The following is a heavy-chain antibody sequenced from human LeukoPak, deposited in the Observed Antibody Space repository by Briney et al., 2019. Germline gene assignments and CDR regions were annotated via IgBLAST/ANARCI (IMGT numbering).Heavy chain of an antibody. CDR3: ARVLARYGNLDY. CDR1: GYTFTDYY. CDR2: INPNSGGT. D-gene: IGHD1-14*01. Sequence: ASVKVSCKASGYTFTDYYIHRARQAPGQGLEWMGWINPNSGGTNYTQKFQGRVTMTRDTSISTAYLELNRLTSDDTAVYYCARVLARYGNLDYWGQGILVTVSS. J-gene: IGHJ4*02. V-gene: IGHV1-2*02.